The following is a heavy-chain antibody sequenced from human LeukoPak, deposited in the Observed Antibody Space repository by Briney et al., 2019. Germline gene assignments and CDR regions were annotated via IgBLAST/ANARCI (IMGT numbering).Heavy chain of an antibody. CDR3: ARDVDYVWGSYRYHTYFDY. J-gene: IGHJ4*02. CDR1: GGSISTISYY. D-gene: IGHD3-16*02. V-gene: IGHV4-39*07. CDR2: IYHSGSA. Sequence: SETLSLTCTVSGGSISTISYYWGWIRQPPGKGLEWIGSIYHSGSAYYNPSLKSRVTISVDTSKNQFSLKLSSVTAADTAVYYCARDVDYVWGSYRYHTYFDYWGQGTLVTVSS.